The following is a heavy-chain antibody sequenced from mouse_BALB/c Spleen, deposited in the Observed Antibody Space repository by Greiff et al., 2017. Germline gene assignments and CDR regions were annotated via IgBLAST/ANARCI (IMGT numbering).Heavy chain of an antibody. Sequence: EVMLVESGGGLVQPGGSRKLSCAASGFTFSSFGMHWVRQAPEKGLEWVAYISSGSSTIYYADTVKGRFTISRDNPKNTLFLQMTSLRSEDTAMYYCARWAGYAMDYWGQGTSVTVSS. V-gene: IGHV5-17*02. CDR3: ARWAGYAMDY. D-gene: IGHD3-3*01. CDR1: GFTFSSFG. CDR2: ISSGSSTI. J-gene: IGHJ4*01.